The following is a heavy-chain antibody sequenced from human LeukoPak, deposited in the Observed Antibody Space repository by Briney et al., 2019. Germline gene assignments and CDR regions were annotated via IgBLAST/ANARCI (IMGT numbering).Heavy chain of an antibody. CDR2: ISGRDHTT. Sequence: GGSLRLSCAAFGFTFRNHAMNWVRQTPGKGLEWVSTISGRDHTTYYADSVKGRFTISRDNSKNMLYLQMNSLRAEDTAVYYCAKGGGFGDYGSYYFDYWGQGTLVTVSS. V-gene: IGHV3-23*01. CDR1: GFTFRNHA. J-gene: IGHJ4*02. CDR3: AKGGGFGDYGSYYFDY. D-gene: IGHD4-17*01.